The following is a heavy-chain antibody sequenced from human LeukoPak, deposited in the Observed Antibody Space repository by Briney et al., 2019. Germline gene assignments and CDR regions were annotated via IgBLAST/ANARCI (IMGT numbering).Heavy chain of an antibody. CDR2: IIPIFGTA. J-gene: IGHJ4*02. CDR1: GGTFSSYA. CDR3: ARDAPTAHCIGGTCYFDC. V-gene: IGHV1-69*06. Sequence: SVKVSCKASGGTFSSYAISWVRQAPGQGLEWMGGIIPIFGTANYAQKFQGRVTITADKSTSTAYMELSSLRSEDTAAYYCARDAPTAHCIGGTCYFDCWGQGTLVTVSS. D-gene: IGHD2-15*01.